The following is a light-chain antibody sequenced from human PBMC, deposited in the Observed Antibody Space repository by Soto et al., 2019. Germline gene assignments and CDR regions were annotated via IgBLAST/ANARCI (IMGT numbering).Light chain of an antibody. J-gene: IGKJ2*01. CDR3: QQYDKWPYT. CDR1: QSVASN. CDR2: GAF. Sequence: EIVLTQSPATLSVSPGERATLSCRTSQSVASNFAWYQQKPGQAPRLLVYGAFIRAPGFPVRFRGSGSGSEFTLTISSLQSEDGATYYCQQYDKWPYTLGQGTKVDIK. V-gene: IGKV3-15*01.